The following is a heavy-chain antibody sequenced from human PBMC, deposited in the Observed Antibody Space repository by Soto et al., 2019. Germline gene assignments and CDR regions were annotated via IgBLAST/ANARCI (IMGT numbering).Heavy chain of an antibody. D-gene: IGHD3-10*01. V-gene: IGHV3-30-3*01. Sequence: QVQLVESGGGVVQPGGSLRLSCAASGFTFSTSVMHWVRQAPGKGLEWMAIISYGGVNKYYADSVKGRFTISRDISESTLYLQMNSLRTEDTAVYYCAREEFEDGRRHFDYWGQGPLVSVSS. CDR3: AREEFEDGRRHFDY. CDR1: GFTFSTSV. CDR2: ISYGGVNK. J-gene: IGHJ4*02.